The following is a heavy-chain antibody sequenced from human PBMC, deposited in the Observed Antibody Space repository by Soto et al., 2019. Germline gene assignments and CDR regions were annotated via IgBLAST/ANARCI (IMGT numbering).Heavy chain of an antibody. CDR3: ARVKVVPAAPFDY. CDR2: ISYDGSNK. D-gene: IGHD2-2*01. CDR1: GFTFSSYA. V-gene: IGHV3-30-3*01. J-gene: IGHJ4*02. Sequence: GGSLRFSCAASGFTFSSYAMHWVRQAPGKGLEWVAVISYDGSNKYYADSVKGRFTISRDNSKNTLYLQMNSLRAEDTAVYYCARVKVVPAAPFDYWGQGTLVTVSS.